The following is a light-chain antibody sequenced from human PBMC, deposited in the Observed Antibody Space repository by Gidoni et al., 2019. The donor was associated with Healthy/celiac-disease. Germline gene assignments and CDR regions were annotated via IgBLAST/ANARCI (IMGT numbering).Light chain of an antibody. Sequence: DIVMPQSPATLSVSPGGRATLSCSASHSVSSNLAWYQQKPGQAPRLLIYAASTRAPGIPARFSGSWSRTEFTLTISSLQSEDFAVYYCQQYNNWPPITFGQGTRLEIK. CDR1: HSVSSN. V-gene: IGKV3-15*01. CDR2: AAS. J-gene: IGKJ5*01. CDR3: QQYNNWPPIT.